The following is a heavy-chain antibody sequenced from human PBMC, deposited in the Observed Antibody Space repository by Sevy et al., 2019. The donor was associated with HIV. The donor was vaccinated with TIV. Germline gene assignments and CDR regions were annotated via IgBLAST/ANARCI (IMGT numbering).Heavy chain of an antibody. CDR1: GGSISSYY. CDR3: ASGIAAAAIDY. CDR2: IYYSGST. V-gene: IGHV4-59*01. J-gene: IGHJ4*02. D-gene: IGHD6-13*01. Sequence: SETLSLTCTVSGGSISSYYWSWIRQPPGKGLEWIGYIYYSGSTNYNPSLKSRVTISVETSKNQFSLRLSSVTAADTAVYYWASGIAAAAIDYWGQGTLVTVSS.